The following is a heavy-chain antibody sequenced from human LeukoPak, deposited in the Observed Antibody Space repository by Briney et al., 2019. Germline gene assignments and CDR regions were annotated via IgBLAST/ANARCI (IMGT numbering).Heavy chain of an antibody. Sequence: PSETLSLTCTVSGGSISSYYWSWIRQPPGKGLEWIGYIYYSGSTNYNPSPKSRVTISVDTSKNQFSLKLTSVTAADTAVYYCARAGSSAYLIDYLGQGTLVTVSS. V-gene: IGHV4-59*01. CDR2: IYYSGST. D-gene: IGHD3-22*01. J-gene: IGHJ4*02. CDR3: ARAGSSAYLIDY. CDR1: GGSISSYY.